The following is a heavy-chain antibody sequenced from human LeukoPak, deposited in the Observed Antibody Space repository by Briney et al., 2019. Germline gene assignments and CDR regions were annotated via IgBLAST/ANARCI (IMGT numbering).Heavy chain of an antibody. J-gene: IGHJ4*02. V-gene: IGHV3-33*08. CDR3: AREMAV. CDR2: IWYDGSNE. CDR1: GFTFSSYW. D-gene: IGHD2-8*01. Sequence: PGGSLRLSCAASGFTFSSYWMSWARQVPGKGLEWVAVIWYDGSNEDYADSVKGRFTISRDNSKNTLYLQMNSLRVEDTAVYYCAREMAVWGQGALVTVSS.